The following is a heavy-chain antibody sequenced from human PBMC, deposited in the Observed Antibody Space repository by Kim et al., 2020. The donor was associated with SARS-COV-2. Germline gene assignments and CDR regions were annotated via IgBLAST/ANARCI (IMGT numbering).Heavy chain of an antibody. Sequence: GGSLRLSCTASGFIFSSYAMSWVRQAAGKGPEWVAGITRSGNETYYADSVKGRFTISRDNSKNTIYLQMNSLGADDTALYYCVNPGTRPYSSWEVGWGQGTLVTVSS. CDR2: ITRSGNET. CDR3: VNPGTRPYSSWEVG. V-gene: IGHV3-23*05. CDR1: GFIFSSYA. D-gene: IGHD1-26*01. J-gene: IGHJ4*02.